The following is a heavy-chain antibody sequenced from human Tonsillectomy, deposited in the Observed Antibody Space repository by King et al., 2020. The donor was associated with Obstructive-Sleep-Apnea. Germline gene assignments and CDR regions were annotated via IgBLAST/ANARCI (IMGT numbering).Heavy chain of an antibody. Sequence: VQLQESGPGLVKPSGTLSLTCAVSGGSISSTNWWNWVRQPPGKGLEWIGEIYHSGNTNYNPSLKSRVTISVDKSTNQFSLNLNSVTAADTAVYYCARVTWRPNYYGLDVWGQGTTVTVSS. D-gene: IGHD5-24*01. CDR3: ARVTWRPNYYGLDV. CDR2: IYHSGNT. V-gene: IGHV4-4*02. CDR1: GGSISSTNW. J-gene: IGHJ6*02.